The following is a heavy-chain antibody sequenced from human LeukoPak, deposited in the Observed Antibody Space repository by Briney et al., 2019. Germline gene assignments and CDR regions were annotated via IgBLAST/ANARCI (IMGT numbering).Heavy chain of an antibody. V-gene: IGHV4-59*08. CDR2: IYYTGST. CDR1: GGSISSYY. CDR3: ARQYGGYYPYYFDY. Sequence: SETLSLTCTVSGGSISSYYWSWIRQPPGKGLEWIGYIYYTGSTNYNPSLKSRVTISVDTSKNQFSLRLDSLTAADTALYYCARQYGGYYPYYFDYWGQGTLVTVSS. D-gene: IGHD3-3*01. J-gene: IGHJ4*02.